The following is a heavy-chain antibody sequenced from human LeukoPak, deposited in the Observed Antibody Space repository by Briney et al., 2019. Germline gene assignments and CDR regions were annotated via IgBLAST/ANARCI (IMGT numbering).Heavy chain of an antibody. CDR2: IYSGGST. J-gene: IGHJ4*02. V-gene: IGHV3-53*01. D-gene: IGHD4-23*01. CDR1: GFTVSSNY. Sequence: GGSLRLSCAASGFTVSSNYMSWVRQAPGKGLEWVSVIYSGGSTYYADSVKGRFTISRDNSKNTLYLQMNSLRAEDTAVYYCARISYGGQFDYWGQGTLVTVSS. CDR3: ARISYGGQFDY.